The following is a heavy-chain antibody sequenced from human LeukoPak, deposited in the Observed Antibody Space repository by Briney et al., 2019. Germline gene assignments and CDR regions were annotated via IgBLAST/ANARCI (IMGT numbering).Heavy chain of an antibody. D-gene: IGHD3-22*01. CDR2: MKPDSGDT. V-gene: IGHV1-8*01. J-gene: IGHJ1*01. CDR1: GYTFTSYD. Sequence: AASVKVSCKASGYTFTSYDINCVRQTTGQGLEWMGWMKPDSGDTGYAQKFQGRVTMTRNTAISTAYMELSRLRSDDTAVYYCARPTYDSSDYEYFQHWGQGTLVTVSS. CDR3: ARPTYDSSDYEYFQH.